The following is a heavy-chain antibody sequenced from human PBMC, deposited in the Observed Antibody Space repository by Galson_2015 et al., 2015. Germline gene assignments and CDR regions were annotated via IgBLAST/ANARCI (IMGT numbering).Heavy chain of an antibody. J-gene: IGHJ5*02. V-gene: IGHV4-34*01. CDR2: INHSRST. CDR1: GGSFSGYY. Sequence: SETLSLTCAVYGGSFSGYYWSWIRQPPGKGLEWIGQINHSRSTNYNPSLKSRVTISVDTSKNQFSLKLSSVTAADTAIYYCARFRGSKNYSLLENWFDPWGQGTLVTVSS. D-gene: IGHD3-10*01. CDR3: ARFRGSKNYSLLENWFDP.